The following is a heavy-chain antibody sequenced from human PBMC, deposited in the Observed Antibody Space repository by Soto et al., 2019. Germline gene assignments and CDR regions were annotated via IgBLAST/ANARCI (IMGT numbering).Heavy chain of an antibody. V-gene: IGHV5-51*01. CDR3: AASIFYYGMDV. CDR1: GYTFTNYW. J-gene: IGHJ6*02. Sequence: PGESLKISCNGSGYTFTNYWIGWARQMPGKGLEWMGIIYPGDSDTKYNPSFQGQVTISADKSITTTYLQWSSLKASDTAIYYCAASIFYYGMDVWGQGTTVTVSS. CDR2: IYPGDSDT.